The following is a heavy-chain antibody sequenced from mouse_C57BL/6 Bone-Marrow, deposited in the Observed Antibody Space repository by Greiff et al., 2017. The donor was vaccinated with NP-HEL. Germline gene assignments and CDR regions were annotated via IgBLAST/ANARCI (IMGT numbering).Heavy chain of an antibody. CDR2: ISYSGST. V-gene: IGHV3-1*01. Sequence: EVQLVESGPGMVKPSQSLSLTCTVTGYSITSGYDWHWIRHFPGNKLEWMGYISYSGSTNYNPSLKSRIPITHDTSKNHFFLKLNSVTTEDTATYYCAIRTRIDWYFDVWGTGTTVTVSS. D-gene: IGHD1-3*01. CDR3: AIRTRIDWYFDV. J-gene: IGHJ1*03. CDR1: GYSITSGYD.